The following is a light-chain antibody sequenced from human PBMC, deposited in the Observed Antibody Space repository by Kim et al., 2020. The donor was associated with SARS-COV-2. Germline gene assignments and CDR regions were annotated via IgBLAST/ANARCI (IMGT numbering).Light chain of an antibody. CDR1: SYNIGAGYD. CDR2: GDS. Sequence: VTITCTRSSYNIGAGYDVHWYQQLPDASPKLLIYGDSNRPSEVPDRFSGSKSGSSASLAITGLQAEDEADYYCQSYDDRLRGSSVFGTGTKVTVL. J-gene: IGLJ1*01. CDR3: QSYDDRLRGSSV. V-gene: IGLV1-40*01.